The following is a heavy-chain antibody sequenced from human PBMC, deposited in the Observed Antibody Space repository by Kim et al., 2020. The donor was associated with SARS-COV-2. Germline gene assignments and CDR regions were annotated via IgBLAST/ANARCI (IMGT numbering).Heavy chain of an antibody. CDR3: ARDPVADGYSFFDY. V-gene: IGHV3-53*01. J-gene: IGHJ4*02. CDR2: IFRGGTT. CDR1: GLTVSSNH. D-gene: IGHD2-21*01. Sequence: GGSLRLSCAVSGLTVSSNHMTWIRQAPGRGLEWVSVIFRGGTTYYAPSVEGRFTISRDYYKNTLSLQIDSLRAEDTATYYCARDPVADGYSFFDYWGQGTVVTVSS.